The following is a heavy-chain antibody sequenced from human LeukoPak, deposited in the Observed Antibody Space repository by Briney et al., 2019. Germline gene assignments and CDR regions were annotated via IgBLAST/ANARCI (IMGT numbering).Heavy chain of an antibody. CDR2: IYSGGTT. V-gene: IGHV3-53*01. D-gene: IGHD1-26*01. CDR3: ARGHIGTYHYFDY. J-gene: IGHJ4*02. Sequence: PGGSLRLSCAASGFTVSSSYMSWVRQAPEKGLEWVSVIYSGGTTYYADSVKGRFTISGDNSMNALYLQMNSLRAEDTALYYCARGHIGTYHYFDYWGQGTLVTVSS. CDR1: GFTVSSSY.